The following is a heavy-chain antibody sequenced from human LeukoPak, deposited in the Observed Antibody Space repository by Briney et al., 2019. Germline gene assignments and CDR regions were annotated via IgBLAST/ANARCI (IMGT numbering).Heavy chain of an antibody. CDR2: IYHSGST. CDR1: GYSISSGYY. D-gene: IGHD4-17*01. Sequence: SETLSLTCTVSGYSISSGYYWGWLRHPPGKGLEWIGSIYHSGSTYYNPSLKSRVTISVDTSKNQFSLKLTSVTAEDTAVYYCAAYGELPFDCGGERTLVTVSS. J-gene: IGHJ4*02. V-gene: IGHV4-38-2*02. CDR3: AAYGELPFDC.